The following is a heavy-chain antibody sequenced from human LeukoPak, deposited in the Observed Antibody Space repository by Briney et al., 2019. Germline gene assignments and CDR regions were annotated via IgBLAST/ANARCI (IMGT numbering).Heavy chain of an antibody. J-gene: IGHJ6*03. CDR1: GGSFSGYY. CDR3: ARVSGQFYFYYYMDV. D-gene: IGHD6-19*01. V-gene: IGHV4-34*01. CDR2: IYYSGST. Sequence: PSETLSLTCAVYGGSFSGYYWSWIRQPPGKGLEWIGSIYYSGSTYYNPSLKSRVTISVDTSKNQFSLRLSSVTAADTPVYYCARVSGQFYFYYYMDVWGKGTTVAISS.